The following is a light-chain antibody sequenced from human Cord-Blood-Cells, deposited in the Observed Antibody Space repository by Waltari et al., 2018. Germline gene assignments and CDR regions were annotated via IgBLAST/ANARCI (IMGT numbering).Light chain of an antibody. Sequence: DIVMTQSPDSLAVSLGERATINCKSSQSVLYSTNNKKYLAWYQQKPGQPPNLLIYWASTRESGVPDRISGSGSGTDFTLTISSLQAEDVAVYFCQQYYSTLALTFGGGTKVEIK. V-gene: IGKV4-1*01. CDR1: QSVLYSTNNKKY. CDR3: QQYYSTLALT. J-gene: IGKJ4*02. CDR2: WAS.